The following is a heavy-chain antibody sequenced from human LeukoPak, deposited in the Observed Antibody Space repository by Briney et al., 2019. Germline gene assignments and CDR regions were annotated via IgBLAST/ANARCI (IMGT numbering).Heavy chain of an antibody. Sequence: GASVKVSCKASGYTFTSCYMHWVRQAPGQGLEWMGIINPSGGSTTYAQKFQGRVTMTSDTSISTAYMELSRLRSDDTAVYFCAQPDFDYWGQGTLVTVSS. CDR2: INPSGGST. CDR1: GYTFTSCY. V-gene: IGHV1-46*01. CDR3: AQPDFDY. J-gene: IGHJ4*02.